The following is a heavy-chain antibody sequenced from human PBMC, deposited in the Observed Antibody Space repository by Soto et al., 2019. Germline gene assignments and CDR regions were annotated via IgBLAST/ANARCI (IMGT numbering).Heavy chain of an antibody. V-gene: IGHV4-39*01. CDR1: GGSISSSSYY. D-gene: IGHD3-3*01. CDR3: ASGLVITIFGVVIDSAFDY. CDR2: IYYSGST. Sequence: SETLSLTCTVSGGSISSSSYYWGWIRQPPGKGLEWIGSIYYSGSTYYNPSLKSRVTISVDTSKNQFSLKLSSVTAADTAVYYCASGLVITIFGVVIDSAFDYWGQGTLVTVSS. J-gene: IGHJ4*02.